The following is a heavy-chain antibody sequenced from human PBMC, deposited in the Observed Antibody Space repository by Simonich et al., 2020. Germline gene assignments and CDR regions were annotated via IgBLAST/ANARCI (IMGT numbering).Heavy chain of an antibody. J-gene: IGHJ3*02. CDR1: GFTFSSYA. Sequence: QVQLVESGGGVVQPGRSLRLSCAASGFTFSSYAMHWVRQAPGRGREWMAVIPYDGSKKYYADSVNGRFTISRDNSKNTLYLQMNSLRAEDTAVYYCARDIVSFGSSWYAFDIWGQGTMVTVSS. D-gene: IGHD6-13*01. CDR3: ARDIVSFGSSWYAFDI. V-gene: IGHV3-30*07. CDR2: IPYDGSKK.